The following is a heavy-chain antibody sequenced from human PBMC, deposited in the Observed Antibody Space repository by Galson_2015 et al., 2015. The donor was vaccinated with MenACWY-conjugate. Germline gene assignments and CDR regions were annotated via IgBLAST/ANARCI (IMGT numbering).Heavy chain of an antibody. Sequence: SLRLSCAASGFTFGNYAMGWVRQAPGKGLEWLSTISGSGTNTYYAGSVKGRFTISRDNSQNALYLQMNSLRAEDTALYYCAKGGDGDYGRPFEYWGQGTLVTVSS. CDR1: GFTFGNYA. V-gene: IGHV3-23*01. D-gene: IGHD4-17*01. CDR3: AKGGDGDYGRPFEY. CDR2: ISGSGTNT. J-gene: IGHJ4*02.